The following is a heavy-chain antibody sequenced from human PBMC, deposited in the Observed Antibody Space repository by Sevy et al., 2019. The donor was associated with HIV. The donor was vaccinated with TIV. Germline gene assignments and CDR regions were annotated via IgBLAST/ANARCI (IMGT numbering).Heavy chain of an antibody. D-gene: IGHD1-26*01. V-gene: IGHV3-23*01. J-gene: IGHJ2*01. CDR2: ISGSGGST. CDR1: GFSFSNYN. Sequence: GGSLRLSCAASGFSFSNYNMNWVRQAPGKGLEWVAGISGSGGSTKFADSVKGRFTISRDNSKNTLYLQMNSLRAEDTAVYYCAKEYYYFDLWGRGTLVTVSS. CDR3: AKEYYYFDL.